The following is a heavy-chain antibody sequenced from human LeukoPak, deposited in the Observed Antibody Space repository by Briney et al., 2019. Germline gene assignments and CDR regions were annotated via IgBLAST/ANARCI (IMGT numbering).Heavy chain of an antibody. CDR1: GGSISSYY. J-gene: IGHJ4*02. CDR2: IYYSGST. Sequence: SETLSLTCTVSGGSISSYYWSWIRQPPGKGLEWIGYIYYSGSTNYNPSLKSRVTISVDTSKNQFSLKLSSVTAADTAVYYCARDSAPSDWNYDYWGQGTLVTVSS. D-gene: IGHD1-7*01. CDR3: ARDSAPSDWNYDY. V-gene: IGHV4-59*12.